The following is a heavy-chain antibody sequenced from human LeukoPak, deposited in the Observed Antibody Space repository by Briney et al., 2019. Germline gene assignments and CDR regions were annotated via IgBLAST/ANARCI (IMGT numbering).Heavy chain of an antibody. D-gene: IGHD3-16*01. CDR3: AKDWTSHNGVYDCFDF. V-gene: IGHV3-23*01. CDR1: GFSFDVHA. CDR2: IGGPAET. Sequence: GRSLRLSCAASGFSFDVHAMSWVRHAPGKGPERGATIGGPAETFYADSVKGRFTIFRDNSKYTLYLQMNSLRAEDSALYYCAKDWTSHNGVYDCFDFWGQGTQVTVSS. J-gene: IGHJ4*02.